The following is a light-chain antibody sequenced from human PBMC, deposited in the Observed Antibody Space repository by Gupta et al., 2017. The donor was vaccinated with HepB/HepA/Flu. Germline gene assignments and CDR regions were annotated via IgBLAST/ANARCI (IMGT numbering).Light chain of an antibody. CDR1: RHNVGNQG. J-gene: IGLJ2*01. V-gene: IGLV10-54*04. Sequence: QAGLTQPPSLSKDLRQTATLTCTVNRHNVGNQGAAWLQQHQGHPPKLLSYRNNNRPSGISERFSASRSGNTASLTITGLQPEDEADYYCSTWDSSLSAVVFGGGTKLTVL. CDR2: RNN. CDR3: STWDSSLSAVV.